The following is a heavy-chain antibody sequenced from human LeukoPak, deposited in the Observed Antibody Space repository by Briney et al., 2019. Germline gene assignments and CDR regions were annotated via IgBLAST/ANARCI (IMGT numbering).Heavy chain of an antibody. CDR3: AKDRGFEFASGSSELDY. CDR1: GFTFTSYA. V-gene: IGHV3-30*18. D-gene: IGHD3-10*01. J-gene: IGHJ4*02. CDR2: ISHDGSKK. Sequence: GGSLRLSCAASGFTFTSYATSWVRQAPGKGLEWVAVISHDGSKKYYADSVKGRFTISRDNSKNMLYLQMNSLRDEDTDVYYCAKDRGFEFASGSSELDYWGQGTLVTVSS.